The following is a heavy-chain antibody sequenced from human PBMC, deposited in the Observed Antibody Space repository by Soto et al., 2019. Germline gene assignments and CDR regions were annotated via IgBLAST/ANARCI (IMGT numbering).Heavy chain of an antibody. CDR2: IYHSGSI. Sequence: SETLSLTCAVSGGSISSGGYSWSWIRQPPGKGLEWIGYIYHSGSINYNPSLNSRVAISVDKSKNQFSLKLSSVTAADTAVYYCARAVPRGHGYNFDSWGQGTLVTVSS. D-gene: IGHD5-18*01. CDR3: ARAVPRGHGYNFDS. V-gene: IGHV4-30-2*01. J-gene: IGHJ4*02. CDR1: GGSISSGGYS.